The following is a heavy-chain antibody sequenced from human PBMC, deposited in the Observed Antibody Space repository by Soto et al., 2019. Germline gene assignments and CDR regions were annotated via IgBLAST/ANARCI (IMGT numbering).Heavy chain of an antibody. CDR1: GFTFSSYG. CDR2: ISYGGSNK. D-gene: IGHD2-15*01. CDR3: AQAEVTVVTPYYFDY. J-gene: IGHJ4*02. Sequence: QVQLVESGGGVVQPGRSLRLSCAASGFTFSSYGMHWVRQAPGKGLEWVAVISYGGSNKYYADSVKGRFTISRDNSKNTLYLQMNSLRAEDTAVYYCAQAEVTVVTPYYFDYWGQGTLVTVSS. V-gene: IGHV3-30*18.